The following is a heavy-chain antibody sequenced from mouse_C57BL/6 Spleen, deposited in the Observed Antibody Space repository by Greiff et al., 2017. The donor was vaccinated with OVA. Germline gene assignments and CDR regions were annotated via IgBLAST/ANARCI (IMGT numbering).Heavy chain of an antibody. CDR3: AREDGTTVAPSFDY. J-gene: IGHJ2*01. D-gene: IGHD1-1*01. V-gene: IGHV1-61*01. CDR2: IYPSDSET. Sequence: QVQLQQPGAELVRPGSSVKLSCKASGYTFTSYWMDWVKQRPGQGLEWIGNIYPSDSETHYNQKFKDKATLTVDKTSSTAYMQISSLTAEDTAVYYCAREDGTTVAPSFDYWGQGTTLTVSS. CDR1: GYTFTSYW.